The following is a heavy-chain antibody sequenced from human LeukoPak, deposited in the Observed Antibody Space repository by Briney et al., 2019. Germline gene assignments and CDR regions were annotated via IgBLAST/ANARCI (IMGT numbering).Heavy chain of an antibody. V-gene: IGHV3-21*01. D-gene: IGHD1-14*01. Sequence: GGSLRLSCAASGFTFSSYSMNWVRQAPGKVLEWVSSISSSSSYIYYADSVKGRFTISRDNAKNSLYLQMNSLRAEDTAVYYCARDPVGVARNVGWGQGTLVTVSS. CDR3: ARDPVGVARNVG. CDR1: GFTFSSYS. CDR2: ISSSSSYI. J-gene: IGHJ4*02.